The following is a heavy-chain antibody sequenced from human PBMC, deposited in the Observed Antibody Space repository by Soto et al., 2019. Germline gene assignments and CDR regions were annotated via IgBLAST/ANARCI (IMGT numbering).Heavy chain of an antibody. V-gene: IGHV3-30*18. CDR3: AKEGGLSGSYYISSSYYFDY. Sequence: QVQLVESGGGVVQPGRSLRLSCVASGFTFSSYGMHWVRQAPGKGLEWVAIISYDGSNTYYADSVKGRFTISRDNSKNNVESPMNSLRAEDTSVYYCAKEGGLSGSYYISSSYYFDYWGQGTLVTVSS. D-gene: IGHD1-26*01. CDR1: GFTFSSYG. CDR2: ISYDGSNT. J-gene: IGHJ4*02.